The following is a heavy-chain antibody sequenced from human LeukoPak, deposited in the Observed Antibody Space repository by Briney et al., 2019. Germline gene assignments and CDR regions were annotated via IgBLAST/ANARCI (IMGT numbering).Heavy chain of an antibody. CDR1: GGSISSYY. Sequence: SETLSLTCTVSGGSISSYYWSWIRQPPGKGLEWIGYIYYSGSTNYNPSLKSRVTISVDTSRNQFSLKLSSVTAADTAVYYCARGRSLRNYYDSSGSPHKFDPWGQGTLVTVSS. CDR3: ARGRSLRNYYDSSGSPHKFDP. J-gene: IGHJ5*02. D-gene: IGHD3-22*01. V-gene: IGHV4-59*01. CDR2: IYYSGST.